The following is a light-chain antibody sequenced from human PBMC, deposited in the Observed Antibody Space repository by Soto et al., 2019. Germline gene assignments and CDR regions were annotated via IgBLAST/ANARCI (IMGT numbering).Light chain of an antibody. CDR2: DAS. J-gene: IGKJ3*01. V-gene: IGKV3-11*01. CDR1: ESVSTY. Sequence: EIVLTQSPATLSLSPGETATLSCGASESVSTYLAWYQHKPGQAPRLLIYDASHRATGTPARFSGSGSMTDFTLTISSLEPEDSAVYYCQHRRNTFTFGPGTKVEIK. CDR3: QHRRNTFT.